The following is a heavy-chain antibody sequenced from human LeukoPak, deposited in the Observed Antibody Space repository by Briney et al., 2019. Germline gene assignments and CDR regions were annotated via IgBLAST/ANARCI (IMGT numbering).Heavy chain of an antibody. V-gene: IGHV3-33*01. CDR1: GFTFSSYG. Sequence: GRSLRLSCAASGFTFSSYGMHWVRQAPGKGLEWVAVIWYDGSNKYYADSVKGRFTISRDNSKNTLYLQMNSLRAEDTAVYYCASMRGSSWPFDYWGQGTLVTVSS. CDR2: IWYDGSNK. CDR3: ASMRGSSWPFDY. J-gene: IGHJ4*02. D-gene: IGHD6-13*01.